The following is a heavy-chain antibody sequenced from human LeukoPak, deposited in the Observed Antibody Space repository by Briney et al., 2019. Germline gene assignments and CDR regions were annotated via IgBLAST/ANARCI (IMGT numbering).Heavy chain of an antibody. CDR2: IRYDGSNK. V-gene: IGHV3-30*02. CDR3: ARDGLAARASRWFDP. CDR1: GFTFSSYG. Sequence: GGSLRLSCAASGFTFSSYGMHWVRQAPGKGLEWVAFIRYDGSNKYYADSVKGRFTISRDNAKNSVYLQMNSLRAEDTAVYYCARDGLAARASRWFDPWGQGTLVTVSP. J-gene: IGHJ5*02. D-gene: IGHD6-6*01.